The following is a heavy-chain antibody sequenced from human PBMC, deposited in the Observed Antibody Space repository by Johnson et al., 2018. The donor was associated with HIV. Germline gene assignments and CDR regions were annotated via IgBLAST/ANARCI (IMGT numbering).Heavy chain of an antibody. CDR3: AKDRVDGRYCGGDCPDAFDI. CDR1: ESTSRGNA. CDR2: ISNDETNK. J-gene: IGHJ3*02. Sequence: QVQLVESGGGVVQPGGSLRPPVPPPESTSRGNALHWAPRVPAKGLKGVARISNDETNKNFADPVKGRLQIPRTNSKNTLYLQMNSLRAEDTAVYYCAKDRVDGRYCGGDCPDAFDIWGQGTMVTVSS. V-gene: IGHV3-30*18. D-gene: IGHD2-21*02.